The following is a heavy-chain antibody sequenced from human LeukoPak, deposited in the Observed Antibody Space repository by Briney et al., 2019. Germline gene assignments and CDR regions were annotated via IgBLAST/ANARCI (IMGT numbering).Heavy chain of an antibody. D-gene: IGHD2-15*01. J-gene: IGHJ5*02. CDR3: VTEPGYCTGGRCYGGWLDP. CDR1: GGSFSGYY. V-gene: IGHV4-34*01. Sequence: PSETLSLTCAVYGGSFSGYYWSWIRQAPGKGLEWIGEINHSGNTNYNPSLKSRVTISVDTSKNQFSLKLSSVTAADTAVYYCVTEPGYCTGGRCYGGWLDPWGQGTLVTVSS. CDR2: INHSGNT.